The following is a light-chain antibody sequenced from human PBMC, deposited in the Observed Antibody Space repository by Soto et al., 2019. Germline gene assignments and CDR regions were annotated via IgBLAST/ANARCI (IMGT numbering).Light chain of an antibody. Sequence: QAVVTQEPSLTVSPGGTVTLTCGSSTGAVTSGHYPFWFQQKPGQAPRTLIYHTSNKHSWTPARFSGSLLGGKAALTLSGAQPEDEAEYYCCLTYSGAKVFGGGTKVTVL. CDR1: TGAVTSGHY. J-gene: IGLJ2*01. CDR3: CLTYSGAKV. CDR2: HTS. V-gene: IGLV7-46*01.